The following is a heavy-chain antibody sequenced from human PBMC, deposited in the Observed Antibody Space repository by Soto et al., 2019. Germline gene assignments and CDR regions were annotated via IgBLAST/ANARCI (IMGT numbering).Heavy chain of an antibody. D-gene: IGHD3-10*01. Sequence: PGGSLRLSCLASGFTFSDFAMTWVRHVPGRGLEWVASLDGAGGSTYYAESVRGRFSISRDNSQNPLFLQMKRLTVDDTASYYCAAPRDEYGSGVSWFTYGMDIWGQGTRGTASS. CDR1: GFTFSDFA. J-gene: IGHJ6*02. CDR2: LDGAGGST. CDR3: AAPRDEYGSGVSWFTYGMDI. V-gene: IGHV3-23*01.